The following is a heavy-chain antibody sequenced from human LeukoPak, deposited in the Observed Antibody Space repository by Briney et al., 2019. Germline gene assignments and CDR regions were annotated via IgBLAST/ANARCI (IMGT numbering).Heavy chain of an antibody. V-gene: IGHV3-23*01. CDR2: ISASGGTT. Sequence: QSGGSLRLSCAASGFSFSTYVMSWVRQAPGKGLEWVSGISASGGTTYYADSVKGRFTISRDNAKNSLYLQMNSLRAEDTAVYYCARGGRRFDYWGQGTLVTVSS. J-gene: IGHJ4*02. CDR3: ARGGRRFDY. CDR1: GFSFSTYV. D-gene: IGHD1-26*01.